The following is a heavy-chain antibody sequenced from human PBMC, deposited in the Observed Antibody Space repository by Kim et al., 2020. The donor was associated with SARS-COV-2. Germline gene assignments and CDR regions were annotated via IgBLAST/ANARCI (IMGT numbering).Heavy chain of an antibody. CDR2: INAGNGNT. CDR1: GYTFTNYA. CDR3: ARDAYNFENNEYYYHFLDY. D-gene: IGHD3-3*01. Sequence: ASVKVSCKASGYTFTNYAIHWVRQAPGQRLEWMGWINAGNGNTKYSQNFQGRVTITRDTSAITASMELSSLTFEDTTVYFCARDAYNFENNEYYYHFLDYWGQEPWSPSPQ. V-gene: IGHV1-3*01. J-gene: IGHJ4*01.